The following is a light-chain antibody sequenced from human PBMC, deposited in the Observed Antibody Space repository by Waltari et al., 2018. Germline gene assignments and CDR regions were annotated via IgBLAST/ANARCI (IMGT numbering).Light chain of an antibody. CDR2: GNN. Sequence: QSILTQPPSASGTPGRTVTISCSGSNSNVGANSVCWYQQLPGTATKPLIFGNNQRPSGVPDRFSVSKSGTSASLAIRGLRSEDEADYYCATWDDRLTAVFGGGTKLTVL. CDR1: NSNVGANS. V-gene: IGLV1-47*01. CDR3: ATWDDRLTAV. J-gene: IGLJ2*01.